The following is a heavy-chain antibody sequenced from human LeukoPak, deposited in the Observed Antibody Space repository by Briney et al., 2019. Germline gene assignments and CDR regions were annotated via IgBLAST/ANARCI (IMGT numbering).Heavy chain of an antibody. CDR3: ARTYYARGAFDI. D-gene: IGHD1-26*01. CDR2: IYYSGST. J-gene: IGHJ3*02. V-gene: IGHV4-39*01. CDR1: GGSISSSSYY. Sequence: PSETLSLTCTVSGGSISSSSYYWGWIRQPPGKGLEWIGSIYYSGSTYYSPSLKSRVTISVDTSKNQFSLKLSSVTVADTAVYYCARTYYARGAFDIWGQGTMVTVSS.